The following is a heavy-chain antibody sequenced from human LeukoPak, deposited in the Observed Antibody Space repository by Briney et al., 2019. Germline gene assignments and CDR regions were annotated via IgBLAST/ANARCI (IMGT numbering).Heavy chain of an antibody. CDR3: ARDDGDYRGCFDY. D-gene: IGHD4-17*01. CDR1: GFTFSSYS. V-gene: IGHV3-21*01. J-gene: IGHJ4*02. Sequence: GGSLRLSCAASGFTFSSYSMNWVRQAQGKGLEWVSSISSSSSYIYYADAVKGRSTISRDNAKNSLYLQMNSLRAEDTAVYYCARDDGDYRGCFDYWGQGTLVTVSS. CDR2: ISSSSSYI.